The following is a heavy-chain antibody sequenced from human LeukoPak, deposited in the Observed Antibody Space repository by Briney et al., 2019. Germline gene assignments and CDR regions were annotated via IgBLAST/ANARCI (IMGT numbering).Heavy chain of an antibody. CDR3: GIFMDVVPGSMS. J-gene: IGHJ4*02. Sequence: SETLSLTCGVYDGSLINYYCHWIRQAPGKGLEWIGEISHGGITKHNPSLKSRATMSQDTSKRQFSLKMNSMTAADTGVYYCGIFMDVVPGSMSWGLGTLVTVSS. CDR1: DGSLINYY. V-gene: IGHV4-34*04. CDR2: ISHGGIT. D-gene: IGHD2-2*01.